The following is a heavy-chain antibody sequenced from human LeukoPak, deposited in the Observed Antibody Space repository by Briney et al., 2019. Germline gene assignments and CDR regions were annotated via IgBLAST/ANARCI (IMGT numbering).Heavy chain of an antibody. CDR1: GFTFSSYS. CDR3: ARDLWHRFFDY. J-gene: IGHJ4*02. CDR2: ISSSSSYI. Sequence: GGSLRLSCAASGFTFSSYSMNWVRQAPGKGLEWVSSISSSSSYIYYADSVKGRSTISRDNAKNSLYLQMNSLRAEDTAVYYCARDLWHRFFDYWGQGTLVTVSS. V-gene: IGHV3-21*01. D-gene: IGHD3-10*01.